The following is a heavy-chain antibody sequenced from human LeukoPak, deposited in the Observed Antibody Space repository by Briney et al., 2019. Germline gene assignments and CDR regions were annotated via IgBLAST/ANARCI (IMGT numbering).Heavy chain of an antibody. CDR2: IIPIFGTA. V-gene: IGHV1-69*06. CDR3: ARDQGRDGYNGLDY. CDR1: RGTFSSYA. J-gene: IGHJ4*02. D-gene: IGHD5-24*01. Sequence: ASVKVSCKASRGTFSSYAISWVRQAPGQGLEWMGGIIPIFGTANYAQKFQGRVTITADKSTSTAYMELSSLRSEDTAVYYCARDQGRDGYNGLDYWGQGTLVTVSS.